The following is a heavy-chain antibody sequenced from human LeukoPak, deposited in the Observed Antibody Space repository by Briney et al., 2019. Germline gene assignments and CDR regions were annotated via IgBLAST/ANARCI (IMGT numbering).Heavy chain of an antibody. V-gene: IGHV1-18*01. J-gene: IGHJ4*02. Sequence: GASVKVSCKASGYTFINYGISWVRQAPGQGLEWMGWISAENGNTGYVENLQGRVTMTTDTSSSTVYMELRSLRPDDTAVYYCARDPVGGSYREINFDYWGQGTLVTVSS. CDR1: GYTFINYG. D-gene: IGHD1-26*01. CDR2: ISAENGNT. CDR3: ARDPVGGSYREINFDY.